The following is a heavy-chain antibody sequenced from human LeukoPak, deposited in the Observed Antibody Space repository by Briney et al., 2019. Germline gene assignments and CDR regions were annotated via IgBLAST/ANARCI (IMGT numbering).Heavy chain of an antibody. V-gene: IGHV3-23*01. D-gene: IGHD3-22*01. J-gene: IGHJ4*02. CDR3: AKRGVVIRVILVGFHKEAYYFDS. CDR2: ISDSVGRT. CDR1: GITLSNYA. Sequence: GGSLRLSCAVSGITLSNYAMSWVRQAPGKGLEWVAGISDSVGRTNYADSVKGRFTISRDNPKNTLYLQMNSLRAEDTAVYFCAKRGVVIRVILVGFHKEAYYFDSWGQGALVTVSS.